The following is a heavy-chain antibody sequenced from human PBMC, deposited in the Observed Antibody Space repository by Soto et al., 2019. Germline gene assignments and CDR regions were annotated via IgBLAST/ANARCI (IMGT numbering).Heavy chain of an antibody. Sequence: QLQLQESGPGLVKPSETLSLTCSVSGGSISSSSYFWGWIRQPPGKGLEWIGSSYYSGSTYYNLSLKSRFAVSVDTSKNQFSLKLSSVTAADTAVYYCARHPSDFWFDPWGQGTLVTVSS. CDR2: SYYSGST. J-gene: IGHJ5*02. V-gene: IGHV4-39*01. CDR1: GGSISSSSYF. CDR3: ARHPSDFWFDP. D-gene: IGHD2-21*02.